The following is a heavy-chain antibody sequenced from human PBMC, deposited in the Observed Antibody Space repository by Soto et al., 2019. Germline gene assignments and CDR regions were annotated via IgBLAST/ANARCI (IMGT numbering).Heavy chain of an antibody. CDR2: IIPIFGTA. Sequence: QVQLVQSGAEVKKPGSSVKVSCKASGGTFSSYAISWVRQAPGQGLEWMGGIIPIFGTANYAQKFQGRVTITADESTSTAYMELSSLRSEDTAVYYCARGFGSSWNTGGYNWFDFWGQGTLVTVSS. CDR1: GGTFSSYA. V-gene: IGHV1-69*01. CDR3: ARGFGSSWNTGGYNWFDF. J-gene: IGHJ5*01. D-gene: IGHD6-13*01.